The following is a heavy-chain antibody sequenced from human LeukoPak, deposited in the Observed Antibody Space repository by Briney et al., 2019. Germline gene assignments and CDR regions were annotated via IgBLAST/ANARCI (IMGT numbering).Heavy chain of an antibody. J-gene: IGHJ3*02. D-gene: IGHD3-22*01. CDR2: NSYSGST. CDR3: ARSGVYYDSAGYPLEAFDI. V-gene: IGHV4-31*03. Sequence: SETLSLTCTVSGGSISSGDYYWSWIRQHPGKGLEWIGYNSYSGSTYYNPSLKSRVTISVDTSDNQFSLNLSSVTAADTAVYYCARSGVYYDSAGYPLEAFDIWGQGTMVTVSS. CDR1: GGSISSGDYY.